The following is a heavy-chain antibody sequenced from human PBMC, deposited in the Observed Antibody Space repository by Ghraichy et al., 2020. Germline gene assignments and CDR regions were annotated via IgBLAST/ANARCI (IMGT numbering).Heavy chain of an antibody. J-gene: IGHJ5*02. D-gene: IGHD6-6*01. CDR1: GGSISSYY. CDR2: IYTSGST. Sequence: GSLRLSRTVSGGSISSYYWSWIRQPAGKGLEWIGRIYTSGSTNYNPSLKSRVTMSVDTSKNQFSLKLSSVTAADTAVYYCARDRDVAARLSVVWFDPWGQGTLVTVSS. CDR3: ARDRDVAARLSVVWFDP. V-gene: IGHV4-4*07.